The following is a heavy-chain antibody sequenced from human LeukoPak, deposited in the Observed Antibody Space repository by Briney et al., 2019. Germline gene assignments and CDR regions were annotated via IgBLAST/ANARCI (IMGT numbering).Heavy chain of an antibody. CDR2: INPNSGGT. CDR3: ARVRPHVDWLPERYYYYYGMDV. D-gene: IGHD3-9*01. CDR1: GYTFTGYY. J-gene: IGHJ6*02. Sequence: ASVKVSCKASGYTFTGYYMHWVRQAPGQGLEWMGWINPNSGGTNYAQKFKGRVTMTRDTSISTAYMELSRLRSDDTAVYYCARVRPHVDWLPERYYYYYGMDVWGQGTTVTVSS. V-gene: IGHV1-2*02.